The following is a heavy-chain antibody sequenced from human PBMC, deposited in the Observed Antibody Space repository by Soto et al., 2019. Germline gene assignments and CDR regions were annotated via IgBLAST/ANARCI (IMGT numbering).Heavy chain of an antibody. CDR2: LSGSGGST. D-gene: IGHD7-27*01. CDR1: GFTFSSYA. Sequence: DVQLLESGGELVQPGGSLRLACAASGFTFSSYAMSWVRQAPGKGLEWVSGLSGSGGSTNYADSVKGRFTISRDNSKNTLYLQMRSLRDDDTAIYYCAKDLSDWGFFDSWGQGTLVTVSS. J-gene: IGHJ4*02. V-gene: IGHV3-23*01. CDR3: AKDLSDWGFFDS.